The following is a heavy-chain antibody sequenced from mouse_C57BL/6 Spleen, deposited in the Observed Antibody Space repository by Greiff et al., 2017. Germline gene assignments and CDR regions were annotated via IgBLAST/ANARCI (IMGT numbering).Heavy chain of an antibody. CDR2: IDPEDGET. V-gene: IGHV14-2*01. Sequence: VQLQQSGAELVKPGASVKLSCTASGFNIKDYYMHWVKQRTEQGLEWIGRIDPEDGETKYAPKFQGKATITADTSSHTAYLQLSSLTSEDTAVYYCARSDYYGREYYFDYWGQGTTLTVSS. CDR1: GFNIKDYY. CDR3: ARSDYYGREYYFDY. J-gene: IGHJ2*01. D-gene: IGHD1-1*01.